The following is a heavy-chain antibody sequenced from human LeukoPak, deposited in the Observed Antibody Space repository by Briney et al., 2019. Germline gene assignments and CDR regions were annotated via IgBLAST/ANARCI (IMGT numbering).Heavy chain of an antibody. CDR1: GFTVSNNH. V-gene: IGHV3-66*04. J-gene: IGHJ4*02. CDR2: IYSGSST. D-gene: IGHD5-18*01. CDR3: ARHIQLWLYYFDY. Sequence: GGSLRLSCAASGFTVSNNHMSWVRQAPGKGLEWVSVIYSGSSTYYADSVKGRFTISRDNSKNTLYLQMNSLRAEDTAVYYCARHIQLWLYYFDYWGQGTLVTVSS.